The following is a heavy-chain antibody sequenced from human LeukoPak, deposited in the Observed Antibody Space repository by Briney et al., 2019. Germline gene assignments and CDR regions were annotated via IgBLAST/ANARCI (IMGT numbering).Heavy chain of an antibody. V-gene: IGHV3-23*01. CDR2: ISVSGGST. CDR3: AGEGTGSYMDV. D-gene: IGHD1/OR15-1a*01. CDR1: GFTFSNYA. Sequence: PGGSLRLSCAASGFTFSNYAMSWVRQAPGKGLEWVSAISVSGGSTYYADSVKGRFTISRDNAKNTLYLQVNSLRVEDTAVYYCAGEGTGSYMDVWGKGTTVTVSS. J-gene: IGHJ6*03.